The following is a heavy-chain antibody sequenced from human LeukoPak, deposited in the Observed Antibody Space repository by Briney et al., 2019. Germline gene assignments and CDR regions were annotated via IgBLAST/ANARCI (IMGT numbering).Heavy chain of an antibody. V-gene: IGHV3-7*01. CDR1: GFTFGTYW. J-gene: IGHJ4*02. CDR2: IKEDGSEK. Sequence: GGSLRLSCAASGFTFGTYWMTLVRQAPGKGLEWVANIKEDGSEKYYVDSVKGRFTISRDNAKKSLYLQMNSLRVEDTAIYYCARDFPDYWGRGILVTVSS. CDR3: ARDFPDY.